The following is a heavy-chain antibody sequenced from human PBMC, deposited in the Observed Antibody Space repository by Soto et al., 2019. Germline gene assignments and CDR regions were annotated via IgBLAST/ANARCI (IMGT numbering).Heavy chain of an antibody. CDR3: AYSSTPFDY. V-gene: IGHV3-23*01. CDR2: ISGSGGST. J-gene: IGHJ4*02. Sequence: EVQLLESGGGLVQPGGSLRLSCAASGFTFSSYAMSWVRQAPGKGLEWVSTISGSGGSTYYADTVKGRFTISRDNSKNTLYLQMNSLSAEDTAVYYCAYSSTPFDYWGQGTLVTVSS. CDR1: GFTFSSYA. D-gene: IGHD6-13*01.